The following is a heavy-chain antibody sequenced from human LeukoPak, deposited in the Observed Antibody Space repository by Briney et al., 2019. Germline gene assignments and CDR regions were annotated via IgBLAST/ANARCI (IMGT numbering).Heavy chain of an antibody. D-gene: IGHD2-15*01. V-gene: IGHV7-4-1*02. Sequence: ASVKVSCKASGYTFTGYYMHWVRQAPGQGLEWMGWINTNTGNPTYAQGFTGRFVFSLDTSVSTAYLQISSLKASDTAMYYCARAPDIVVVVAAPPPDAFDIWGQGTMVTVSS. CDR3: ARAPDIVVVVAAPPPDAFDI. CDR1: GYTFTGYY. J-gene: IGHJ3*02. CDR2: INTNTGNP.